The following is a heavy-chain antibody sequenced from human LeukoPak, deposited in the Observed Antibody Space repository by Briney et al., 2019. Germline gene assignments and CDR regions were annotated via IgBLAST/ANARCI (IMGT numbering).Heavy chain of an antibody. J-gene: IGHJ3*02. CDR3: AIWTNLDAFDI. CDR2: INPSGGST. Sequence: ASVKVSCKASGYTFTSCYKHWVRQAPGQGLEWMGIINPSGGSTSYAQKFQGRVTMTRDTSTSTVYMELSSLRSEDTAVYYCAIWTNLDAFDIWGQGTMVTVSS. V-gene: IGHV1-46*01. D-gene: IGHD3/OR15-3a*01. CDR1: GYTFTSCY.